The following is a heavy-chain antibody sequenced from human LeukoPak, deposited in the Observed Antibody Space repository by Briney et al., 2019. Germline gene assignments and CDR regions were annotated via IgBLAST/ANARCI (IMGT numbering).Heavy chain of an antibody. CDR2: IYYSGST. J-gene: IGHJ4*02. CDR1: GGSISSYY. D-gene: IGHD3-22*01. Sequence: PSETLSLTCTVSGGSISSYYWSWIRQPPGKGLEWIGYIYYSGSTNYNPSLKSRVTISVDTSKNQFSLKLSSVTAADTAVYYCARVGAYDSSGYDYWGQGTLVTVSS. V-gene: IGHV4-59*01. CDR3: ARVGAYDSSGYDY.